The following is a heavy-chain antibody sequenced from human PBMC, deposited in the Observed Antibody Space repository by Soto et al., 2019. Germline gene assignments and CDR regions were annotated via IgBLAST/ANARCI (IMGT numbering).Heavy chain of an antibody. CDR1: GFTFSSYG. V-gene: IGHV3-33*01. Sequence: VQLVESGGGVVQPGRSLRLSCAASGFTFSSYGMHWVRQAPGKGLEWVAVIWYDGSNKYYADSVKGRFTISRDNSKNTLYLQMNSLRAEDTAVYYCARGKGGRQNYGMDVWGQGTTVTVSS. J-gene: IGHJ6*02. CDR2: IWYDGSNK. CDR3: ARGKGGRQNYGMDV.